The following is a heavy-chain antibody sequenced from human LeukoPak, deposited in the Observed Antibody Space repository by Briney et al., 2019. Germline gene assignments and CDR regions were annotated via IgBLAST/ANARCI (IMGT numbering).Heavy chain of an antibody. J-gene: IGHJ4*02. Sequence: GGSLRLSCAASGFTFSSYSMNWVRQAPGKGLEWVSYISSSSSTIYYADSVKGRFTISRDNAKNSLYLQMNSLRAEDTAVYYCARDPTPYYGSGSPLYYFDYWGQGTLVTVSS. V-gene: IGHV3-48*01. CDR1: GFTFSSYS. CDR3: ARDPTPYYGSGSPLYYFDY. D-gene: IGHD3-10*01. CDR2: ISSSSSTI.